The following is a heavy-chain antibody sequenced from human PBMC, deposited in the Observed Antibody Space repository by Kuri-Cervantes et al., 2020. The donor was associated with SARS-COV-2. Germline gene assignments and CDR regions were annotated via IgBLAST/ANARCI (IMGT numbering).Heavy chain of an antibody. V-gene: IGHV4-38-2*01. D-gene: IGHD3-3*01. CDR3: ARPDWSGPAYYFDY. J-gene: IGHJ4*02. Sequence: SETLSLTCAVSGYSISSGYYWGWIRQPPGKGLEWIGSIYHSGSTYYNPSLKSRVTISVDTSKNQFSLKLSSVTAADTAVYYCARPDWSGPAYYFDYWGQGTLVTVSS. CDR1: GYSISSGYY. CDR2: IYHSGST.